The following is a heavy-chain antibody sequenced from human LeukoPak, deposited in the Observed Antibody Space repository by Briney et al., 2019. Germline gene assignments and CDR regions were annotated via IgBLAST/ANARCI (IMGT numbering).Heavy chain of an antibody. CDR2: IYYSGST. CDR3: ARVGPYDSSGLDY. J-gene: IGHJ4*02. D-gene: IGHD3-22*01. V-gene: IGHV4-31*03. CDR1: GGSISSGGYY. Sequence: SETLSLTCTVSGGSISSGGYYWSWIRQHPGKGLEWIGYIYYSGSTYYNPSLKSRVTISVDTSKNQFSLKLSSATAADTAVYYCARVGPYDSSGLDYWGQGTLVTVSS.